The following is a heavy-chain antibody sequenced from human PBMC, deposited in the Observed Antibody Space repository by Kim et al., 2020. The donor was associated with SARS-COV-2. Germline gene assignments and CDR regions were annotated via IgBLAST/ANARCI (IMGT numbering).Heavy chain of an antibody. CDR3: ARDPIAAAEYYYYYGMDV. J-gene: IGHJ6*02. CDR2: IKQDGSEK. CDR1: GFTFSSYW. V-gene: IGHV3-7*03. Sequence: GGSLRLSCAASGFTFSSYWMSWVRQAPGKGLEWVANIKQDGSEKYYVDSVKGRFTISRDNAKNSLYLQMNSLRAEDTAVYYCARDPIAAAEYYYYYGMDVWGQGTTVTVSS. D-gene: IGHD6-13*01.